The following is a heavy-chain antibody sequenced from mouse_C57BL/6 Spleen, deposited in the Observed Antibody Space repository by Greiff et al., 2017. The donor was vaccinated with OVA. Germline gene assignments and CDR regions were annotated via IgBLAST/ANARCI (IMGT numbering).Heavy chain of an antibody. V-gene: IGHV1-62-2*01. CDR1: GYTFTEYT. CDR3: ARHEDAGVLWYYFDY. J-gene: IGHJ2*01. Sequence: QVQLQQSGAELVKPGASVKLSCKASGYTFTEYTIHWVKQRSGQGLEWIGWFYPGSGSITYNEKFKDTAPLTADQSSSTVYMEVSRVTSEDSAVYCCARHEDAGVLWYYFDYWGQGTTLTGSS. D-gene: IGHD1-1*02. CDR2: FYPGSGSI.